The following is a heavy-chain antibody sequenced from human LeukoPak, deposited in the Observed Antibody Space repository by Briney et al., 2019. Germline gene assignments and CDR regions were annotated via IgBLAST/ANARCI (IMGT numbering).Heavy chain of an antibody. J-gene: IGHJ4*02. Sequence: PGRSLRLSCAASGFTFSSYAMRWVRQAPGKGLEWVAVISYDGSNKYYADSVKGRFTISRDNSKNTLYLQMNSLRAEDTAVYYCARSWIQLWSFDYRGQGTLVTVSS. D-gene: IGHD5-18*01. V-gene: IGHV3-30-3*01. CDR3: ARSWIQLWSFDY. CDR1: GFTFSSYA. CDR2: ISYDGSNK.